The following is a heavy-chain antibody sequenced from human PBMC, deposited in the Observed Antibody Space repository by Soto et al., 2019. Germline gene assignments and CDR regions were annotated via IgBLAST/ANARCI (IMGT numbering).Heavy chain of an antibody. CDR2: ISGSGGST. CDR1: GFTFSSYA. V-gene: IGHV3-23*01. D-gene: IGHD3-10*01. J-gene: IGHJ4*02. CDR3: AKSLLWFGDLGYFDY. Sequence: GGSLRLSCAASGFTFSSYAMSWVRQAPGKGLEWVSAISGSGGSTYYADSVKGRFTIPRDNSKNTLYLQMNSLGAEDTAVYYCAKSLLWFGDLGYFDYWGQGTLVTVSS.